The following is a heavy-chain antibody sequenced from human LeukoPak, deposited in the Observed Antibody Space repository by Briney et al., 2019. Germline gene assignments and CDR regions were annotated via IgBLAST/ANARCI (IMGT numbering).Heavy chain of an antibody. D-gene: IGHD3-22*01. Sequence: GGSLRLSCAASGFTFSSYAMHWVRQAPGKGLEWVAIISYDGSNKYYADSVKGRFTISRDNSKNTPCLQMNSLRAEDKAVYYCARVRYDSSGYRYGMDVWGQGTTVTVSS. CDR1: GFTFSSYA. J-gene: IGHJ6*02. CDR3: ARVRYDSSGYRYGMDV. CDR2: ISYDGSNK. V-gene: IGHV3-30*04.